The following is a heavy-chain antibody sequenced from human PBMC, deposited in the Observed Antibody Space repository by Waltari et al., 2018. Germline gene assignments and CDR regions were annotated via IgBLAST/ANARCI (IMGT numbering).Heavy chain of an antibody. Sequence: EVQLVETGGGLIQPGGSLRLSCAASGFTVSDSYMTWVRQDQGKGLEWVSLIHSGGSTFYADSVKGRFTISRDYSKNTLYLQMNSLRAEDSALYYCARGPYNFWSGYSFEYWGQGTLVTVSS. CDR1: GFTVSDSY. J-gene: IGHJ4*02. CDR2: IHSGGST. D-gene: IGHD3-3*01. CDR3: ARGPYNFWSGYSFEY. V-gene: IGHV3-53*02.